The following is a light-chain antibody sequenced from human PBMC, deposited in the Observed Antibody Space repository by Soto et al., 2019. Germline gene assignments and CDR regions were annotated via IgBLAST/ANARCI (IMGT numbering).Light chain of an antibody. CDR3: QQRSHWAT. CDR2: DAS. J-gene: IGKJ3*01. CDR1: QSVITY. V-gene: IGKV3-11*01. Sequence: EIVLRQSPATLYLSPRERATLSCRASQSVITYLAWYQHKPGQAPRLLIYDASNRATGITARFSGSGSGTDFTLTISSLEPEDFGVYYCQQRSHWATFGPGTKLEI.